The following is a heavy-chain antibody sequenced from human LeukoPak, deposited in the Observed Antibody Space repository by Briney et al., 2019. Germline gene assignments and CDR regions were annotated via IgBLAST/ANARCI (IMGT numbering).Heavy chain of an antibody. J-gene: IGHJ4*02. V-gene: IGHV3-23*01. D-gene: IGHD1-26*01. CDR3: AKGQRWESPHYLDS. CDR1: GFTFSTYA. Sequence: GGSLRLSCAASGFTFSTYAMSWVRQVPGKGLEWVSGISASGGSTSYADSVRGRFTISRDNSKNTLYVQMNSLRDEDTAVYYCAKGQRWESPHYLDSWGQGTLVTVSS. CDR2: ISASGGST.